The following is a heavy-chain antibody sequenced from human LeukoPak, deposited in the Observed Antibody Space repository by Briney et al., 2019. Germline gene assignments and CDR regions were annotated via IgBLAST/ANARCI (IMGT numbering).Heavy chain of an antibody. Sequence: SETLSLTCTVSGGSISNYYWSWIRQPAGKGLEWIGRIYTSGSTNYNPSLKSRVTMSVDTSKNQFSLKLSSVTAADTAVYYCARAYTVTTPYYYYYMDVWGKGTTVTVSS. CDR1: GGSISNYY. V-gene: IGHV4-4*07. D-gene: IGHD4-17*01. CDR3: ARAYTVTTPYYYYYMDV. CDR2: IYTSGST. J-gene: IGHJ6*03.